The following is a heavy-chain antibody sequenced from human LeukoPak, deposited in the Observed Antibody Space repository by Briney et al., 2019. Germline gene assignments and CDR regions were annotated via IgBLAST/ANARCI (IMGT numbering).Heavy chain of an antibody. CDR2: ISSSSSYI. Sequence: GGSLRLSCAASGFTFSSYSMNWVRQAPGKGLGWVSSISSSSSYIYYADSVKGRFTISRDNAKSSLYLQMNSLRAEDTAVYYCARDYLRPGGSGSRREAFDYWGQGTLVTVSS. CDR3: ARDYLRPGGSGSRREAFDY. D-gene: IGHD3-10*01. CDR1: GFTFSSYS. J-gene: IGHJ4*02. V-gene: IGHV3-21*01.